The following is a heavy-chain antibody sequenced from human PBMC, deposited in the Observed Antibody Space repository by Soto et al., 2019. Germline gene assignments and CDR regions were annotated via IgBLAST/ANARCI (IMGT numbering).Heavy chain of an antibody. CDR3: LRVPWIQLGYYYGIDV. CDR1: RGTFSSYS. CDR2: IMPIVGTS. D-gene: IGHD5-18*01. J-gene: IGHJ6*02. V-gene: IGHV1-69*13. Sequence: SVEVSYKASRGTFSSYSIGPVRLAPGQGVEWMGVIMPIVGTSDYALKLQGRVTITAVESTGTAYVVLSSVRSDGTGEYYFLRVPWIQLGYYYGIDVWGQGTTVTVSS.